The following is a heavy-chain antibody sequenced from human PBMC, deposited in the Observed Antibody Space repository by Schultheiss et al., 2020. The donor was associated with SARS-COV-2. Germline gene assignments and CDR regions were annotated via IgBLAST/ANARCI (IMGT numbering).Heavy chain of an antibody. D-gene: IGHD6-13*01. CDR1: GFTFSDYY. CDR2: ISSSGSTI. Sequence: WGSLRLSCAASGFTFSDYYMSWIRQAPGKGLEWVSYISSSGSTIYYADSVKGRFTISRDNAKNSLYLQMNSLRAEDTAVYYCASHPGSSWFHYWGQGVLVTVSS. J-gene: IGHJ4*02. V-gene: IGHV3-11*04. CDR3: ASHPGSSWFHY.